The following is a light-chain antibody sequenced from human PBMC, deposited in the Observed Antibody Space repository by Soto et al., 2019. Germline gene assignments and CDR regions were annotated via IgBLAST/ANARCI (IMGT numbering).Light chain of an antibody. J-gene: IGLJ1*01. CDR1: SSNIGSNY. CDR2: RNN. V-gene: IGLV1-47*01. CDR3: AAWDDSLSARYV. Sequence: QSVLTQPPSASGTPGQRVTISCSGSSSNIGSNYVYWYQQLPGTAPKLLIYRNNQRSSGVPDRFSGSKSGTSASLAISGLRSEDEADYYCAAWDDSLSARYVFGTGTQLTVL.